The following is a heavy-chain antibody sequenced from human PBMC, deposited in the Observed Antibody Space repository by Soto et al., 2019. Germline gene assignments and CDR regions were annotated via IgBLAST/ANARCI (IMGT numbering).Heavy chain of an antibody. V-gene: IGHV1-46*01. Sequence: QVQLVQSGAEVKKPGASVKVSCKASGYTFTSYYMHWVRQAPGQGLEWLGIINPSGGSTSYAQKCQGRVTMTKDTSTSTVYMELSSLRSEDTAVYYCARDCGGDRYYFDYWGQGTLVTASS. D-gene: IGHD2-21*02. CDR3: ARDCGGDRYYFDY. J-gene: IGHJ4*02. CDR1: GYTFTSYY. CDR2: INPSGGST.